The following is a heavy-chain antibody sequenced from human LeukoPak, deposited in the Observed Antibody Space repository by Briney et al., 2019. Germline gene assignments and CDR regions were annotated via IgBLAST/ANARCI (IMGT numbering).Heavy chain of an antibody. D-gene: IGHD3-10*01. Sequence: ASVKVSCKASGYTFTDYYMHWVRQAPGQGLEWMGWINPKSGDTNYAQKFQGRVTMTGDTSITTAYMELSRLTSDDTAVYLCARDYYGSGSFSGHWGQGTLVTVSS. CDR2: INPKSGDT. CDR1: GYTFTDYY. V-gene: IGHV1-2*02. J-gene: IGHJ4*02. CDR3: ARDYYGSGSFSGH.